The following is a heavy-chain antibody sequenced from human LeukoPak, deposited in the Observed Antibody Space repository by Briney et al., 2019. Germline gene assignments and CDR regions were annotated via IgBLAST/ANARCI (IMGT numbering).Heavy chain of an antibody. V-gene: IGHV5-51*01. Sequence: GEYLKISCKGSGYSFTTYWIGWVRQMPGKGLEWMGTIYPGDSDTRYSPSFQGQVTISADKSISTAYLQWSSLKASDTGIYYCARKIVGASEGYAFDIWGQGSMVTVSS. J-gene: IGHJ3*02. CDR2: IYPGDSDT. CDR1: GYSFTTYW. D-gene: IGHD1-26*01. CDR3: ARKIVGASEGYAFDI.